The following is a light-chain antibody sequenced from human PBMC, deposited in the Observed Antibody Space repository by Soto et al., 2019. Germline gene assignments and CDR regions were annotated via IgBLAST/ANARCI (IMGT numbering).Light chain of an antibody. CDR1: QSVSSSY. Sequence: EIVLTQSPGTLSLSPGERATLSCRASQSVSSSYLACYQQKPGQAPRLLIYGASSRATGIPDRFSGSGSGTDFTLTVSRLEPEDFAVYFCQQYGSSPLTFGGGTKVDIK. V-gene: IGKV3-20*01. J-gene: IGKJ4*01. CDR3: QQYGSSPLT. CDR2: GAS.